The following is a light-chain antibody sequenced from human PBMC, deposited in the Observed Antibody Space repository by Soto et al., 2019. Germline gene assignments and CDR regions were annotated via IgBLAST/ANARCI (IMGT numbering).Light chain of an antibody. Sequence: IVLTQSPGTVSLSPGERATLSCRASQTGSSKYLAWYKQKPGQAPRLLIYGASTRATGIPATFSGSGSGTQFTLTISSLQSEDFAVYYCQQYGSSGTFGQGTKVDIK. CDR2: GAS. V-gene: IGKV3-20*01. CDR1: QTGSSKY. CDR3: QQYGSSGT. J-gene: IGKJ1*01.